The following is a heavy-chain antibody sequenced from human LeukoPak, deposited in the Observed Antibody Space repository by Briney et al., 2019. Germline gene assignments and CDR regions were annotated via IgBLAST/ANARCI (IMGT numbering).Heavy chain of an antibody. CDR1: GGSISSSSYY. Sequence: PSETLSLTCTVSGGSISSSSYYWGWIRQPPGKGLEWIGYIYYSGSTNYNPSLKSRVTISVDTSKNQFSLKLSSVTAADTAVYYCATGSIQLWNYWGQGTLVTVSS. J-gene: IGHJ4*02. CDR2: IYYSGST. CDR3: ATGSIQLWNY. D-gene: IGHD5-18*01. V-gene: IGHV4-61*05.